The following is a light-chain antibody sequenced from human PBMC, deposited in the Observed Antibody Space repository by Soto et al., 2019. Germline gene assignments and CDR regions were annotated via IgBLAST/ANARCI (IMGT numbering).Light chain of an antibody. CDR2: NNS. CDR3: ATWDVSLNGYV. J-gene: IGLJ1*01. Sequence: QSVLTQPPSASGTPGQRVTISCSGGGSNIGSRTVNWYQQLPGTAPKLLIYNNSQRPSGVPDRFSGSKSGTSASLAISGLQSEDEADYSCATWDVSLNGYVFGSGTKVTVL. V-gene: IGLV1-44*01. CDR1: GSNIGSRT.